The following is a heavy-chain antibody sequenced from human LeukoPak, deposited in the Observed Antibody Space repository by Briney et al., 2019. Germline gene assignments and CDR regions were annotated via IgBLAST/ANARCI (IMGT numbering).Heavy chain of an antibody. V-gene: IGHV4-4*07. CDR1: GGSISSYY. CDR3: ARATTRGIAEAGTSPHYYYYYMDV. CDR2: IYTSGST. J-gene: IGHJ6*03. D-gene: IGHD6-13*01. Sequence: PSETLSLTCPVSGGSISSYYWRWIRQPAGKGLEWIGRIYTSGSTNYNPSLKSRVTMSVDTSKNQFSLKLSSVTAADTAVYYCARATTRGIAEAGTSPHYYYYYMDVWGKGTTVTVSS.